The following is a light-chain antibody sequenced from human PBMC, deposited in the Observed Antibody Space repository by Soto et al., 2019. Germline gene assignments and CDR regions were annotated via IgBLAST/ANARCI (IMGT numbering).Light chain of an antibody. J-gene: IGKJ5*01. CDR1: QSLVHSDGIAY. Sequence: DVVMTQSPLSLPVTLGQPDSISCRSNQSLVHSDGIAYFSWCQQRPGRSPRRLIYKVSNRDSGGPARFSGSGSGTDFALKISRVEAEDVGVYYCMQGTHWPITFGQGTRLEIK. CDR3: MQGTHWPIT. CDR2: KVS. V-gene: IGKV2-30*02.